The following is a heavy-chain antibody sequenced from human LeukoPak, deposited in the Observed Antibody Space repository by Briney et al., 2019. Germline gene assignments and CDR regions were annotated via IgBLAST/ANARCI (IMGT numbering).Heavy chain of an antibody. V-gene: IGHV1-24*01. J-gene: IGHJ4*02. CDR2: FDPEDGET. CDR3: ATRGEGGGWYPAFDY. Sequence: ASVTVSCKVSGYTLTELSMHWVRQAPGKGLEWMGGFDPEDGETIYAQKFQGRVTMTEDTSTDTAYMELSSLRSEDTAVYYCATRGEGGGWYPAFDYWGQGTLVTVSS. CDR1: GYTLTELS. D-gene: IGHD6-19*01.